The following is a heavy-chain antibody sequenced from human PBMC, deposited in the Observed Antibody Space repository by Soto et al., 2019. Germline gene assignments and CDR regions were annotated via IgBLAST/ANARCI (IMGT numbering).Heavy chain of an antibody. CDR3: VGGAGWELDY. Sequence: EAQLVASGGGLVQPGGSLRLSCAASGFTFSTYWMNWVRQAPGMGLEWLAIIRQDGTETHYVDSVKGRFTISRDNTKNSLFLQMNNLRADDTAVYYCVGGAGWELDYWGQGTLVTVSS. CDR2: IRQDGTET. V-gene: IGHV3-7*03. D-gene: IGHD1-26*01. J-gene: IGHJ4*02. CDR1: GFTFSTYW.